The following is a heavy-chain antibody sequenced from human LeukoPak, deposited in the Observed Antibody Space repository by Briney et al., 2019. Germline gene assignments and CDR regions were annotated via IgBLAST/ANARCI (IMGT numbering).Heavy chain of an antibody. V-gene: IGHV4-59*12. CDR2: IYYSGST. J-gene: IGHJ4*02. CDR1: GGSISSYY. CDR3: ARARIAAAGTFDY. D-gene: IGHD6-13*01. Sequence: SETLSLTCTVSGGSISSYYWSWIRQPPGKGLEWIGYIYYSGSTNYNPSLKSRVTISVDTSKNQFSLKLSSVTAADTAVYYCARARIAAAGTFDYWGQGTLVTVSS.